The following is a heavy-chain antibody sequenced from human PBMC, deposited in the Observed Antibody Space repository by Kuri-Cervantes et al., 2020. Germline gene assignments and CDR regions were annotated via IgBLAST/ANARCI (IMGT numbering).Heavy chain of an antibody. J-gene: IGHJ4*02. V-gene: IGHV3-23*01. D-gene: IGHD2-15*01. CDR3: AKGGYCSGGSCYLVVCFDY. CDR1: GFTFSSYA. CDR2: ISGSGGST. Sequence: GGSLRLSCAASGFTFSSYAMSWVRQAPGKGLEWVSAISGSGGSTYYADSVKGRFTISRDNSKNTLYLQMNSLRAEDTAVYYCAKGGYCSGGSCYLVVCFDYWGQGTLVTVSS.